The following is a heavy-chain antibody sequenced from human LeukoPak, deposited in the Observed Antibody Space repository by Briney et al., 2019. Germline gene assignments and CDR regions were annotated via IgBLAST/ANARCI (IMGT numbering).Heavy chain of an antibody. J-gene: IGHJ4*02. CDR2: ISSSSSYI. CDR3: ARDLVAGGFDY. CDR1: GFTFSSYS. Sequence: GGSLRLSCAASGFTFSSYSMNWVRQAPGKGLEWVSSISSSSSYIYYAASVKGRFTISRDNAKNSLYLQMNSLRAEDTAVYYCARDLVAGGFDYWGQGTLVTVSS. D-gene: IGHD2-15*01. V-gene: IGHV3-21*01.